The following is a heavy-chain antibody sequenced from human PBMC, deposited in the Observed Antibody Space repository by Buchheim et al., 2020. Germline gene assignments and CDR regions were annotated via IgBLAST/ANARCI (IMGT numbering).Heavy chain of an antibody. CDR2: ISGSAGST. Sequence: EVQLLESGGGLVQPGGSLRLSCAGSGFTFGRYAMSWVRQVPGKGLEWVSAISGSAGSTYYTESVKGRFTISRDNSKDTLYLQMNSLRAEDTAVYYCAKDQVGSIDYYFYFMDVWGPGTT. J-gene: IGHJ6*02. CDR3: AKDQVGSIDYYFYFMDV. D-gene: IGHD1-26*01. V-gene: IGHV3-23*01. CDR1: GFTFGRYA.